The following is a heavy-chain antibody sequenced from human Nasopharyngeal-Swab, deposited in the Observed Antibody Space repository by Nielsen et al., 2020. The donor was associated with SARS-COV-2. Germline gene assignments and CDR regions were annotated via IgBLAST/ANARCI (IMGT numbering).Heavy chain of an antibody. CDR3: ARRKMAVAGTWWFDP. V-gene: IGHV1-69*02. D-gene: IGHD6-19*01. J-gene: IGHJ5*02. Sequence: WVRQAPGQGLEWMGRIIPILGIANYAQKFQDRVTITADKSTSTAYMELSSLRSEDTAVYYCARRKMAVAGTWWFDPWGQGTLVTVSS. CDR2: IIPILGIA.